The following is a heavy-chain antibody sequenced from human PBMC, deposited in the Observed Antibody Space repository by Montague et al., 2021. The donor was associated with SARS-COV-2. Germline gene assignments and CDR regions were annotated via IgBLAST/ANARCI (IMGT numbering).Heavy chain of an antibody. J-gene: IGHJ6*02. V-gene: IGHV3-23*03. CDR2: MHSGVNGT. CDR1: GFTFRSYA. D-gene: IGHD3-10*01. Sequence: SLRLSFSASGFTFRSYAMYWVRQAPGKGLEWVAVMHSGVNGTDYADSVKGRLTISRDSSKNTLYLQMNSLRAEDTAVYYCARGANGYYSYYGLDVWGQGTTVTVSS. CDR3: ARGANGYYSYYGLDV.